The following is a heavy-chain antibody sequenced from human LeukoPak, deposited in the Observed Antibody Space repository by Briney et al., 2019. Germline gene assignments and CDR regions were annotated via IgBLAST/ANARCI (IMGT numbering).Heavy chain of an antibody. J-gene: IGHJ5*02. CDR3: ARGGSFSTSWFDP. Sequence: SETLSLTCTVSGGSISSYYWSWIRQPPGKGLEWIGYIYYSGSTNYNPSLKSRVTISVDTSKNQFSLKLSSVTAADTAVYCCARGGSFSTSWFDPWGQGTLVTVSS. V-gene: IGHV4-59*08. D-gene: IGHD1-26*01. CDR2: IYYSGST. CDR1: GGSISSYY.